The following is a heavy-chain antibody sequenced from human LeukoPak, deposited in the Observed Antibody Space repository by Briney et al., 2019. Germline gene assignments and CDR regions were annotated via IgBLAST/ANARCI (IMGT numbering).Heavy chain of an antibody. J-gene: IGHJ4*02. CDR3: ARRKSRNCSSTSCTSPYYFDC. D-gene: IGHD2-2*01. CDR2: INHSGST. CDR1: GGSFSGYC. Sequence: SETLSLTCAVYGGSFSGYCWSWIRQPPGKELEWIGEINHSGSTNYNPSLKSRVTISVDTSKNQFSLKLSSVTAADTAVYYCARRKSRNCSSTSCTSPYYFDCWGQGTLVTVSS. V-gene: IGHV4-34*01.